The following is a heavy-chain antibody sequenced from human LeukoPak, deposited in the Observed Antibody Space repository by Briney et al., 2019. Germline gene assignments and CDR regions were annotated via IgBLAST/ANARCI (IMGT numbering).Heavy chain of an antibody. CDR3: AKDDTAMIKGAFDI. V-gene: IGHV3-23*01. CDR2: ISGSGGST. D-gene: IGHD5-18*01. Sequence: GGSLRLSCAASGFNFSSYAMSWVRQAPGKGLEWVSAISGSGGSTYYADSVKGRFTISRDNSKNTLYLQINSLRAEDTAVYYCAKDDTAMIKGAFDIWGQGTMVTVSS. J-gene: IGHJ3*02. CDR1: GFNFSSYA.